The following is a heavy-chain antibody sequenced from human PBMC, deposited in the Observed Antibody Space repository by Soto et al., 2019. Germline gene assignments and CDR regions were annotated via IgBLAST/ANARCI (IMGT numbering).Heavy chain of an antibody. CDR3: ARDLSVCSGGSCYFDY. D-gene: IGHD2-15*01. CDR2: INPNSGGT. J-gene: IGHJ4*02. Sequence: QVQLVQSGAEVKKPGASVKVFCKASGYTFTGYYMHWVRQAPGQGLEWMGWINPNSGGTNYAQKFQGRVTMTRDTSISTAYMELSRLRSDDTAVYYCARDLSVCSGGSCYFDYWGQGTLVTVSS. V-gene: IGHV1-2*02. CDR1: GYTFTGYY.